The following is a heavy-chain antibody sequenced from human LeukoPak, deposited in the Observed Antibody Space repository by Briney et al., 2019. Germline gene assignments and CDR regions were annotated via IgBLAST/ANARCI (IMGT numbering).Heavy chain of an antibody. V-gene: IGHV1-2*02. CDR1: GYTFTGYY. Sequence: ASVKVSCKTSGYTFTGYYLHWVRQAAGQGLEWMGWISPNTGATKYAQKFQGRVAMTRDTSSSIAYMELSRLRSDDTAVYYCARGLYNTYPEDYWGQGTLVTVSS. J-gene: IGHJ4*02. CDR2: ISPNTGAT. CDR3: ARGLYNTYPEDY. D-gene: IGHD1-1*01.